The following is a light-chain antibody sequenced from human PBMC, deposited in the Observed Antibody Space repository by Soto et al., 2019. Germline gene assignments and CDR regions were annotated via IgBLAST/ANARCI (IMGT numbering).Light chain of an antibody. CDR1: QSVSSN. J-gene: IGKJ1*01. CDR3: QQYNNWPRP. Sequence: EIVMTQAPTTLSVSPGERATLSCRASQSVSSNLAWYQQKPGKAPRLLIYGASTRATGIPARFSGSGSGTEFTLTISSLPSEDFAVYYCQQYNNWPRPFGQGTKV. V-gene: IGKV3-15*01. CDR2: GAS.